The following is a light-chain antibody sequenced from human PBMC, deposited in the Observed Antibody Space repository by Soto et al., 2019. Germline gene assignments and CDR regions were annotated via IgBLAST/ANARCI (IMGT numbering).Light chain of an antibody. CDR3: AAWDDSLNVYV. J-gene: IGLJ1*01. CDR2: SNN. CDR1: SSNIGSNT. V-gene: IGLV1-44*01. Sequence: QSVLTQPPSASGTPGQRVTISCSGSSSNIGSNTVNWYQQLPGTAPKLLIYSNNQRPSGVPDRFSGSKSGTSAYLAISGLQSEDEADYYCAAWDDSLNVYVFGTGTKVTVL.